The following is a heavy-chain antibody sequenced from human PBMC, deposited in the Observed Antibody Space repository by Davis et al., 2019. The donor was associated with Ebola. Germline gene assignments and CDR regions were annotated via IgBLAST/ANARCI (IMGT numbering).Heavy chain of an antibody. CDR2: INHSGST. Sequence: SETLSLTCAVYGGSFSGYYWSWIRQPPGKGLEWIGEINHSGSTNYNPSLKSRVTISVDTSKNQFSLKLSSVTAADTAVYYWARDSGPYGMDVWGQGTTVTVSS. D-gene: IGHD2-21*01. CDR3: ARDSGPYGMDV. CDR1: GGSFSGYY. V-gene: IGHV4-34*01. J-gene: IGHJ6*02.